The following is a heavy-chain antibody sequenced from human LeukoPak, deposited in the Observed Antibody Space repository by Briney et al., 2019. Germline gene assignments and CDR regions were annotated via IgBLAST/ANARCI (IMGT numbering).Heavy chain of an antibody. Sequence: PSETLSLTCAVYGGSFSGYYWSWIRQPPGKGLEWIGEINHSGSTNYNPSLKSRVTISVDTSKNQFSLKLSSVTAADTAVYYCARRAVVVPAAGYYYYYYMDVWGKGTTVTISS. CDR2: INHSGST. D-gene: IGHD2-2*01. CDR1: GGSFSGYY. J-gene: IGHJ6*03. V-gene: IGHV4-34*01. CDR3: ARRAVVVPAAGYYYYYYMDV.